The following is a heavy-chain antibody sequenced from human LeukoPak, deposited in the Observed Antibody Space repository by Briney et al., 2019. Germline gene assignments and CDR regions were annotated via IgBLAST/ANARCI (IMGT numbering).Heavy chain of an antibody. Sequence: SETLSLTCTVSGGSIRSYYWSWIREPPGKGLEWIGYIYYSRCTNYNPSLKSRVTISVDTSKNQFSLKLSYVTAADTAVYYCARDRKAAWEGAFDIWGQGTMVTV. D-gene: IGHD1-26*01. CDR3: ARDRKAAWEGAFDI. J-gene: IGHJ3*02. V-gene: IGHV4-59*01. CDR2: IYYSRCT. CDR1: GGSIRSYY.